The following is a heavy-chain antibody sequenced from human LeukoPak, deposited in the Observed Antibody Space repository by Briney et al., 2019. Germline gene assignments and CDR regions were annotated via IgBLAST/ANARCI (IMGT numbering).Heavy chain of an antibody. J-gene: IGHJ4*02. V-gene: IGHV3-33*01. CDR2: IWYDGSKK. Sequence: PGGSLRLSCAASGFTFSSSGVHWVRQAPGKGLEGVAVIWYDGSKKYYADSVKGRFTISRDDSKNTLYLQMNSLRAEDTALYYCARDRGVEEYLFDYWGQGTLVTVSS. D-gene: IGHD3-10*01. CDR1: GFTFSSSG. CDR3: ARDRGVEEYLFDY.